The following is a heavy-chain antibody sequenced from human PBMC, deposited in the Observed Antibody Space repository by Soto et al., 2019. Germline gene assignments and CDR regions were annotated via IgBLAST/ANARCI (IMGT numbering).Heavy chain of an antibody. V-gene: IGHV1-69*01. CDR1: GGTFSSYA. CDR3: ARKRRYDITDAFDI. D-gene: IGHD3-9*01. CDR2: IIPIFGTA. Sequence: QVQLVQSGAEVKKPGSSVKVSCKASGGTFSSYAISWVRQAPGQGLEWMGGIIPIFGTANYAQKFQGRVTITADESTSTAYMALSSLRSEDTAVYYCARKRRYDITDAFDIWGQGTMVTVSS. J-gene: IGHJ3*02.